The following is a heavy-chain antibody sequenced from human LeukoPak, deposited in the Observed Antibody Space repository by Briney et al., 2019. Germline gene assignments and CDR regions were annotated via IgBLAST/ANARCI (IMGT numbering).Heavy chain of an antibody. Sequence: PSETLSLTSAFSAASFTSGDFSWSWIRQPPGKGLEWIGYIYRSGATYYNPSLKSRVTMSVDRSKNQFSLKLSSVTAADTAVYYCARGLGVRRVILTDFDTWGQGTLVTVSS. D-gene: IGHD3-10*01. V-gene: IGHV4-30-2*01. CDR2: IYRSGAT. J-gene: IGHJ4*02. CDR3: ARGLGVRRVILTDFDT. CDR1: AASFTSGDFS.